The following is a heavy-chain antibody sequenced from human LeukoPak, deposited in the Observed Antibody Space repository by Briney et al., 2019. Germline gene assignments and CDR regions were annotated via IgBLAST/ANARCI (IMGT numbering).Heavy chain of an antibody. D-gene: IGHD1-7*01. V-gene: IGHV1-18*01. Sequence: ASVKVSCKASGYTFTSYGISWVRQAPGQGLEWMGWISAYNGNTNYAQKLQGRVTMTTDTSTSTAYMELRSLRSDATAVYYCASGGLELRGYYYYYYMDVWGKGTTVTVSS. CDR2: ISAYNGNT. CDR1: GYTFTSYG. CDR3: ASGGLELRGYYYYYYMDV. J-gene: IGHJ6*03.